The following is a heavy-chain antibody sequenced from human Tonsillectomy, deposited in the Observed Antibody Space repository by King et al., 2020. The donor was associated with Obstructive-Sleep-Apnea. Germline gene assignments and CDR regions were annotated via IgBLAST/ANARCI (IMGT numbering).Heavy chain of an antibody. J-gene: IGHJ4*02. D-gene: IGHD3-10*01. CDR2: ISYDGSNK. CDR3: AKDQVSMVRGVMDY. CDR1: GFTFSSYG. V-gene: IGHV3-30*18. Sequence: VQLVESGGGVVQPGRSLRLSCAASGFTFSSYGMHWVRQAPGKGLEWVAVISYDGSNKYYADSGKGRFTISRENSKNTVYLQMNSLRAEDTAVCYCAKDQVSMVRGVMDYWGQGTLVTVSS.